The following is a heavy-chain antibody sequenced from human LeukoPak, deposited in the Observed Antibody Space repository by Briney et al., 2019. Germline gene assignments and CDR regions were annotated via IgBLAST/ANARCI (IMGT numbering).Heavy chain of an antibody. CDR2: ITTGGAT. CDR1: GFSFGNYG. CDR3: TGPGSGWSRYYFDF. D-gene: IGHD6-19*01. J-gene: IGHJ4*02. V-gene: IGHV3-23*01. Sequence: PGGSLRLSCAASGFSFGNYGMNWVRQAPGKGLEWVSTITTGGATYYADSVKGRFAISKDNSLKTVSLQMNTLRAEDTAVYYCTGPGSGWSRYYFDFWGPGTRVSVSS.